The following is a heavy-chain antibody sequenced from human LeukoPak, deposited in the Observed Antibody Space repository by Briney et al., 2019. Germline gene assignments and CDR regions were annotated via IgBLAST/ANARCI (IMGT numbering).Heavy chain of an antibody. Sequence: GGSLRLSCAASGCTFSSYWMHWVRQAPGKGLVWVSRINSDGSSTSYADSVKGRFTISRDNAKNTLYLQMNSLRAEDTAVYYCARVQGHPPNGLDIWGQGTMVTVSS. CDR2: INSDGSST. D-gene: IGHD2-8*01. CDR3: ARVQGHPPNGLDI. CDR1: GCTFSSYW. J-gene: IGHJ3*02. V-gene: IGHV3-74*01.